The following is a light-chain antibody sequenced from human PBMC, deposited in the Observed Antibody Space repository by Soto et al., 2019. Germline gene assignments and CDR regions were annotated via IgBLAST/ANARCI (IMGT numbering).Light chain of an antibody. CDR2: WAS. J-gene: IGKJ4*01. Sequence: DIVMTQSPDSLAVSLXXXAXXNXKXSRSVLYKSNNKNHLAWYQQKPGQPPQLIIYWASTRESGVPERFSGSGSGTDFTLTISSLEAEDVAFYWCQQYFDVPFTFGGGTKVDIK. CDR1: RSVLYKSNNKNH. CDR3: QQYFDVPFT. V-gene: IGKV4-1*01.